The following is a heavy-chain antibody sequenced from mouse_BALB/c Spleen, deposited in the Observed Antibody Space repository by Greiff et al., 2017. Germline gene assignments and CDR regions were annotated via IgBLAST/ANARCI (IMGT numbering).Heavy chain of an antibody. V-gene: IGHV1S56*01. D-gene: IGHD4-1*01. CDR1: GYTFTSYY. J-gene: IGHJ3*01. CDR3: ARGMGLDFAY. CDR2: IYPGNVNT. Sequence: QVQLQQSGPELVKPGASVRISCKASGYTFTSYYIHWVKQRPGQGLEWIGWIYPGNVNTKYNEKFKGKATLTADKSSSTAYMQLSSLTSEDSAVYFCARGMGLDFAYWGQGTLVTVSA.